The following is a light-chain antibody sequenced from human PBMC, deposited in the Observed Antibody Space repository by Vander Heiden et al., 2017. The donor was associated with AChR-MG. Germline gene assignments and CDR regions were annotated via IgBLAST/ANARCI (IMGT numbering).Light chain of an antibody. Sequence: QSVLTQPPSASGTRGQRVTISCSGSSSNIGANVVCWYQQVPGTTPKVLIYSSNQRPSGVPDRFSGSKSGTSASLSISGLRSEDEAAYYCAVWDDSLSGVAFGGGTTLTVL. J-gene: IGLJ2*01. V-gene: IGLV1-47*01. CDR1: SSNIGANV. CDR3: AVWDDSLSGVA. CDR2: SSN.